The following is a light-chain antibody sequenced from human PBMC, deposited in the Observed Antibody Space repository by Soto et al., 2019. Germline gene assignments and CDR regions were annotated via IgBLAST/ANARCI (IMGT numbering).Light chain of an antibody. CDR2: DAS. Sequence: NVLTQSPATLSLSPGERATLSCRASQSVSSNLAWYQQKPGQAPRLLIYDASNRATGIPARFSGSGSGTDFTLTIGSLQPEDFAIYYCHQRSNWPHTFGGGTKVDIK. J-gene: IGKJ4*01. V-gene: IGKV3-11*01. CDR3: HQRSNWPHT. CDR1: QSVSSN.